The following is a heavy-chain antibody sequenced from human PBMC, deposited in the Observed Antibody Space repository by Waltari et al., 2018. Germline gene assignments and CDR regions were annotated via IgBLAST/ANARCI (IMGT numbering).Heavy chain of an antibody. Sequence: QVQLQESGPGLVKPSETLSLTCTVSGGSISSYYWSWIRPPPGKGLEWIGYIYYSGSTNYNPSLKSRVTISVDTSKNQFSLKLSSVTAADTAVYYCAYSPLVTNRYYYYMDVWGKGTTVTVSS. CDR2: IYYSGST. V-gene: IGHV4-59*01. D-gene: IGHD4-4*01. CDR3: AYSPLVTNRYYYYMDV. CDR1: GGSISSYY. J-gene: IGHJ6*03.